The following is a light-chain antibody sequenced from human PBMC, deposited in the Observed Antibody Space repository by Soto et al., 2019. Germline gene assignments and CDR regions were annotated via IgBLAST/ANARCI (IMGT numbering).Light chain of an antibody. J-gene: IGKJ1*01. CDR1: QSVSDS. CDR3: QQYDYSRT. V-gene: IGKV1-5*01. Sequence: DIQMTQSPSTLSASVGDTVTITCRASQSVSDSLAWYQVKPGEAPKLLIFGVSNLETGVPSRFSGSGSGTEFSLTIRGLQPDDFATYYCQQYDYSRTFGQGTKVDIK. CDR2: GVS.